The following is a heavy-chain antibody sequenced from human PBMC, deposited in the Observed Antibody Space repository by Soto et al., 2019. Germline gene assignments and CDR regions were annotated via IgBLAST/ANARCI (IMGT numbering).Heavy chain of an antibody. Sequence: QVQLVQSGDEVKKPGASVKVSCKASGYIFVNYGIAWVRQAPGQGLEWMGRISPYTGNTHSATKVQGRLTMTTDTXXSTADMDLGSLTSDDTAVYYCVMVDNYVTPTPQDVWGQGTTVTVSS. CDR2: ISPYTGNT. CDR1: GYIFVNYG. D-gene: IGHD3-16*01. CDR3: VMVDNYVTPTPQDV. V-gene: IGHV1-18*01. J-gene: IGHJ6*02.